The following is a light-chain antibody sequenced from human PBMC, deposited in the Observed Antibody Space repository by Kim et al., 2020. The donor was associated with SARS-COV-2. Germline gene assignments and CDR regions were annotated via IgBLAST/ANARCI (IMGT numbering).Light chain of an antibody. CDR3: GTWDSSLSGV. Sequence: GQKVTISCSGSSSNIGNNYVSWYQQLPGTAPKLLIYDNNKRPSGIPDRFSGSKSGTSATLGITGLQTGDEADYYCGTWDSSLSGVFGTGTKVTVL. V-gene: IGLV1-51*01. J-gene: IGLJ1*01. CDR1: SSNIGNNY. CDR2: DNN.